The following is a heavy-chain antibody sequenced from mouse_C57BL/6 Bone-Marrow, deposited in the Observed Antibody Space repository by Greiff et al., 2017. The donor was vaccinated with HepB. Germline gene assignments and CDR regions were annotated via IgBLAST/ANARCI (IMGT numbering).Heavy chain of an antibody. J-gene: IGHJ4*01. Sequence: QVQLQQPGAELVKPGASVKMSCKASGYTFTSYWITWVRQRPGQGLEWIGVIYPGSGSTNYNEKFKSKATLTVDTSSSTAYMQLSSLTSEDSAVYYCARFGYYVGYYYAMDYWGQGTSVTVSS. CDR3: ARFGYYVGYYYAMDY. CDR1: GYTFTSYW. D-gene: IGHD2-3*01. V-gene: IGHV1-55*01. CDR2: IYPGSGST.